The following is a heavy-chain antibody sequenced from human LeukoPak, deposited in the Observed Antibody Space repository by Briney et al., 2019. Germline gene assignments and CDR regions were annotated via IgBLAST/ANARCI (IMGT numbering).Heavy chain of an antibody. D-gene: IGHD2-15*01. CDR2: ISYDGSNK. CDR1: GFTFSSYA. CDR3: ARVPCSGGSCYRYYFDY. Sequence: GGSLRLSCAASGFTFSSYAMHWVRQAPGKGLEWVAVISYDGSNKYYADSVKGRFTISRDNSKNTLYLQMNSLRAEDTAVYYCARVPCSGGSCYRYYFDYWGQGTLVTVSS. V-gene: IGHV3-30*04. J-gene: IGHJ4*02.